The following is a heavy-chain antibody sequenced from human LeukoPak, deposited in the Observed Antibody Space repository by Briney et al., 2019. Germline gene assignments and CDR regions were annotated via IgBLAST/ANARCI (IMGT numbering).Heavy chain of an antibody. V-gene: IGHV4-39*01. J-gene: IGHJ4*02. CDR3: ARHRASSRGGSGYSQGGFDY. CDR1: GGSISSSDYY. Sequence: SETLSLTCTVPGGSISSSDYYSGWIRQPPGKGLEWIGSIYYSARTYYNPSLKSRVTISVDTSKSQFSLNLNSVTAADTAVYYCARHRASSRGGSGYSQGGFDYWGQGTLVTVSS. CDR2: IYYSART. D-gene: IGHD3-22*01.